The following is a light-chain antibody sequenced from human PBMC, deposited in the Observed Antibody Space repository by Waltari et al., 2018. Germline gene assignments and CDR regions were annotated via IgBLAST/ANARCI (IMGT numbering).Light chain of an antibody. Sequence: DIQMTQSPSSLSASVGDRVSITCRASQSISTHLNWYQQKPGKAQKLLIFSASNLQSGVPSRFSGRGSETDFTLTISSLQPEDFAVYYCQQSYNTPRTFGPGTKVDIK. V-gene: IGKV1-39*01. J-gene: IGKJ3*01. CDR1: QSISTH. CDR3: QQSYNTPRT. CDR2: SAS.